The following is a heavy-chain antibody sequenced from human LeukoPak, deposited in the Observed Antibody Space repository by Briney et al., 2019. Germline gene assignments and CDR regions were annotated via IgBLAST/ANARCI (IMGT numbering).Heavy chain of an antibody. D-gene: IGHD1-20*01. CDR3: ARANWNDVEAFDI. CDR2: INHSGST. V-gene: IGHV4-34*01. Sequence: NPSETLSLTCAVYGGSFSGYYWSWIRQPPGKGLEWIGEINHSGSTNYNPSLKSRVTISVDTSKNQFSLKLSSVTAADTAVYYCARANWNDVEAFDIWGQGTMVTVSS. J-gene: IGHJ3*02. CDR1: GGSFSGYY.